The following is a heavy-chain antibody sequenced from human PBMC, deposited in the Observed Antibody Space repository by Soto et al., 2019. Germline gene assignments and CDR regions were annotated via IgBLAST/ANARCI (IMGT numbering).Heavy chain of an antibody. D-gene: IGHD2-2*01. CDR3: ARDLVEGIVVVPAAREDGMDV. Sequence: SQTLSLTCVISGDSVSSNSAAWNWIRQSPSRGLEWLGRTYYRSKWYNDYAVSVKSRITINPPTSKNQFSLQLNSVTPEDTAVYYCARDLVEGIVVVPAAREDGMDVWGQGTTVTVSS. CDR2: TYYRSKWYN. CDR1: GDSVSSNSAA. J-gene: IGHJ6*02. V-gene: IGHV6-1*01.